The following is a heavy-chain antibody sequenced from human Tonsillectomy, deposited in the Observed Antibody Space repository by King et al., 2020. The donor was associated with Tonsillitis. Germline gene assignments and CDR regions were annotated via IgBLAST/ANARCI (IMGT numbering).Heavy chain of an antibody. Sequence: VQLQQWGAGLLKPSETLSLPCAVYGGSFSGYYWSWIRQPPEKGLEWIGEINHSGGTNYNPSLKSRVTVSVDTSKNQFSLKLCSVTAADTAVYYCARGRWGRSDYWGQGTLVTVSS. CDR3: ARGRWGRSDY. CDR2: INHSGGT. CDR1: GGSFSGYY. V-gene: IGHV4-34*01. D-gene: IGHD3-16*01. J-gene: IGHJ4*02.